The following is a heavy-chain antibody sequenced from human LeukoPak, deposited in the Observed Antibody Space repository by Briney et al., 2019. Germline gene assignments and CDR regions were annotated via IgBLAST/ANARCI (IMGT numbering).Heavy chain of an antibody. CDR3: ARGRYYASGSYYNSYYYYGMDV. Sequence: SVKVSCKASGGTFSSYAISWVRQAPGQGLEWMGGIIPIFGTANYPQKFQGRVTITADESTSTAYMELSSLRSEDTAVYYCARGRYYASGSYYNSYYYYGMDVWGQGTTVTVSS. J-gene: IGHJ6*02. CDR2: IIPIFGTA. D-gene: IGHD3-10*01. CDR1: GGTFSSYA. V-gene: IGHV1-69*13.